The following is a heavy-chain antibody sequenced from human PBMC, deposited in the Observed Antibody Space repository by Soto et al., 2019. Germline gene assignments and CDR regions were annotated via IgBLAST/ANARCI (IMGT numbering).Heavy chain of an antibody. Sequence: PGGSLRLSCAASGFTFSDYYMSWIRQAPGKGLEWVSYISSSGSTIYYADSVKGRFTISRDNAKNSLYLQMNSLRAEDTAVYYCARLGIAVANDAFDIWGQGTMVTVSS. CDR2: ISSSGSTI. CDR1: GFTFSDYY. V-gene: IGHV3-11*01. CDR3: ARLGIAVANDAFDI. D-gene: IGHD6-19*01. J-gene: IGHJ3*02.